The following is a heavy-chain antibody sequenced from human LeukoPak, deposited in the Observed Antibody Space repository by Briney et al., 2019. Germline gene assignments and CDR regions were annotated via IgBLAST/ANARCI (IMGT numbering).Heavy chain of an antibody. CDR3: ARDFYYYDSSGIRDDAFDI. J-gene: IGHJ3*02. CDR2: IYYSGST. CDR1: GGSISSYY. Sequence: SETLSLTCTVSGGSISSYYWSWIRQPPGKGLEWIGYIYYSGSTNYNPSLKSRVTISVDTSKNQFSLKLSSVTAADTAVYYCARDFYYYDSSGIRDDAFDIWGQGTMVTVSS. V-gene: IGHV4-59*01. D-gene: IGHD3-22*01.